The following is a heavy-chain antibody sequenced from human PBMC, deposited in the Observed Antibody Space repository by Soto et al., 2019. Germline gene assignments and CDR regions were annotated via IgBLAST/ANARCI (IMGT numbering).Heavy chain of an antibody. CDR3: ASSSYYDILTGPLDY. Sequence: GAPAELCCKECGERIDSCGRRWVRQEKRQGLEWMGWISAYNGNTNYAQKLQGRVTMTTDTSTSTAYMELRSLRSDDTAVYYCASSSYYDILTGPLDYWGQGTLVTVSS. V-gene: IGHV1-18*01. CDR2: ISAYNGNT. D-gene: IGHD3-9*01. CDR1: GERIDSCG. J-gene: IGHJ4*02.